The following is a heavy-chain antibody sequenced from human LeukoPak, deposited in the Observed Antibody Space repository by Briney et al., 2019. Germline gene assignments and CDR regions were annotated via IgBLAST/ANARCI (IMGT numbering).Heavy chain of an antibody. CDR3: ARENWNYFSPYYYMDV. D-gene: IGHD1-7*01. CDR1: GGSISSSSYY. V-gene: IGHV4-39*07. J-gene: IGHJ6*03. CDR2: IYYSGST. Sequence: PSETLSLTCSVSGGSISSSSYYWGWIRQPPGKGLEWIGSIYYSGSTYYNPSLKSRVTISVDTSKNQFSLKLSSVTAADTAVYYCARENWNYFSPYYYMDVWGKGTTVTVSS.